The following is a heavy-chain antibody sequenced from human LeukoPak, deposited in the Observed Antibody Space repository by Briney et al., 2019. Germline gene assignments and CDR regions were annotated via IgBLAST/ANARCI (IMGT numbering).Heavy chain of an antibody. V-gene: IGHV4-34*01. CDR1: GGSFSGYY. J-gene: IGHJ6*03. D-gene: IGHD1-26*01. CDR3: ARARKRGSYLNYYYMDV. CDR2: INHSGST. Sequence: SETLSLTCAVYGGSFSGYYWSWIRQPPGKGLEWIGEINHSGSTNYNPSLKSRVTISVDTSKNQFSLKLSSVTAADTAVYYCARARKRGSYLNYYYMDVWGKGTTVTVSS.